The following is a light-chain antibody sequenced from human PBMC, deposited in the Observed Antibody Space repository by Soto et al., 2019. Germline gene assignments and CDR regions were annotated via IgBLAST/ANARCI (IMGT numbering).Light chain of an antibody. Sequence: DIVLTQSPDTLAVSLGKRATINCKSSQSVSYSSNNKNYLAWYQQKPGQPPKLLIYWASTREFGVPDRFSGSGSGTDFTLTISSLQAEDVAVYYCQQYYSTPLTFGQGTKVEIK. J-gene: IGKJ1*01. CDR1: QSVSYSSNNKNY. V-gene: IGKV4-1*01. CDR3: QQYYSTPLT. CDR2: WAS.